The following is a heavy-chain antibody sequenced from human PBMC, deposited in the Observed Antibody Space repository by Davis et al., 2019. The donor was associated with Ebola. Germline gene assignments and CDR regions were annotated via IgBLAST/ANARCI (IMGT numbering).Heavy chain of an antibody. D-gene: IGHD1-26*01. J-gene: IGHJ3*02. CDR1: GFTFSDYY. CDR3: ARALWWELRAFDI. V-gene: IGHV3-11*04. CDR2: ISSSGSTI. Sequence: PGGSLRLSCAASGFTFSDYYMSWIRQAPGKGLEWVSYISSSGSTIYYADSVKGRFTISRDNAKNSLYLQMNSLRAEDTAVYYCARALWWELRAFDIWGQGTMVTVSS.